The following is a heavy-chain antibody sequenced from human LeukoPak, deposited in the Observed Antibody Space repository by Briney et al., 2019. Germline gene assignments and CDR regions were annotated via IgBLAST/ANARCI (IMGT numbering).Heavy chain of an antibody. V-gene: IGHV4-39*07. CDR3: ARVTGYMIEDYFDY. CDR2: IYYSGST. D-gene: IGHD3-22*01. CDR1: GGSISSSSYY. Sequence: ASETLSLTCTVSGGSISSSSYYWGWIRQPPGKGLEWIGSIYYSGSTYYNPSLKSRVTISVDTSKNQFSLKLSSVTAADTAVYYCARVTGYMIEDYFDYWGQGTLVTVSS. J-gene: IGHJ4*02.